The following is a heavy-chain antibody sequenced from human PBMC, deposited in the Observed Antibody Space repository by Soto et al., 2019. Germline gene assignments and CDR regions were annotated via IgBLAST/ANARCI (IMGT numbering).Heavy chain of an antibody. D-gene: IGHD3-10*01. Sequence: PSETLSLTCTVSGGSISSSNWWTWVRQAPGKGLEWIGETYHVGIPSYNPSLKGRVSISVDKSNNQFSLKLSSVTAADTAVYYCARSVTPWGQGTLVTVSS. CDR1: GGSISSSNW. CDR2: TYHVGIP. J-gene: IGHJ5*02. CDR3: ARSVTP. V-gene: IGHV4-4*02.